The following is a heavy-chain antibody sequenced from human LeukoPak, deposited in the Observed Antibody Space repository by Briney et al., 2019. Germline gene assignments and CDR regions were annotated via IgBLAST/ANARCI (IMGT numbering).Heavy chain of an antibody. J-gene: IGHJ4*02. V-gene: IGHV3-48*01. CDR2: ISGSSSTI. CDR1: GFTFRRYS. CDR3: AKVYGSGSYYSSLSSY. Sequence: TGGSLRLSCAASGFTFRRYSMNWARQAPGKGLEWVSYISGSSSTIYYADSVKGRFTISRDNAKNSLYLQMNSLRAEDTAVYYCAKVYGSGSYYSSLSSYWGQGTLVTVSS. D-gene: IGHD3-10*01.